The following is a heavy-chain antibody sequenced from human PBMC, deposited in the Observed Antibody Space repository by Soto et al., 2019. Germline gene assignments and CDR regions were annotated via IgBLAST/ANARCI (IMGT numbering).Heavy chain of an antibody. D-gene: IGHD6-13*01. J-gene: IGHJ4*02. Sequence: ASVKVSCKASVYTFPGYYMHWARQAPGQGLEWMGWINPNSGGTNYAQKFQGWVTMTRDTSISTAYMELSRLRSDDTAVYYCARGGSSSWFYYFDYWGQGTLVTVSS. CDR1: VYTFPGYY. V-gene: IGHV1-2*04. CDR2: INPNSGGT. CDR3: ARGGSSSWFYYFDY.